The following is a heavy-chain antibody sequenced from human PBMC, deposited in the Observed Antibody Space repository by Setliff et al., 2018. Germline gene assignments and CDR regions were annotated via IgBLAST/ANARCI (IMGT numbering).Heavy chain of an antibody. J-gene: IGHJ4*02. V-gene: IGHV4-34*01. CDR3: ARYYDSSGYYDADFDY. Sequence: PSETLSLTCAVYGGSFSGYYWSWIRQSPGKGLEWIGEINHSGSTNYNPSLKSRVTISVDTSKNQFSLKLSSVTAADTAVYYCARYYDSSGYYDADFDYWGQGTLVTVSS. CDR2: INHSGST. CDR1: GGSFSGYY. D-gene: IGHD3-22*01.